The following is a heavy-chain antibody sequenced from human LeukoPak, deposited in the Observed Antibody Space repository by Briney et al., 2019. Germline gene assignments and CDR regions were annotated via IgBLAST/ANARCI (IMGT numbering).Heavy chain of an antibody. CDR2: IYHSGST. V-gene: IGHV4-4*02. CDR1: GGSISSSNW. D-gene: IGHD1-14*01. CDR3: ARRPLPDPAAESFYYYYGMDV. J-gene: IGHJ6*02. Sequence: SETLSLTCAVSGGSISSSNWWSWVRQPPGKGLEWIGEIYHSGSTNYNPSLKSRVTISVDKSKNQFSLKLSSVTAADTAVYYCARRPLPDPAAESFYYYYGMDVWGQGTTVTVSS.